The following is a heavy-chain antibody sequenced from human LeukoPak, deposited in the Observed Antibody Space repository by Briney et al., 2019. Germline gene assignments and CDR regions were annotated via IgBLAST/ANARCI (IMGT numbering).Heavy chain of an antibody. Sequence: PGGSLRLSCAVSGFTVSSNYFSWVRQAPGKGLEWVSVIYTEGTTYYADSVKGRFTISRDNSKNTVYLQMNSLRVEDTAVYYCARVLVRITIFGVGPNHNWFDPWGQGTLVTVSS. CDR1: GFTVSSNY. CDR2: IYTEGTT. J-gene: IGHJ5*02. CDR3: ARVLVRITIFGVGPNHNWFDP. V-gene: IGHV3-66*02. D-gene: IGHD3-3*01.